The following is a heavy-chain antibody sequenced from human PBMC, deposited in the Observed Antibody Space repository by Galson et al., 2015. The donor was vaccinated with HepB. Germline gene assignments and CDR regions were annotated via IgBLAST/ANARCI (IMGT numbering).Heavy chain of an antibody. CDR3: ARGRPLDSSGWEDQDNYYFDY. CDR2: TYYRSKWYN. J-gene: IGHJ4*02. CDR1: GDSVSSNSAA. V-gene: IGHV6-1*01. Sequence: CAISGDSVSSNSAAWNWIRQSPSRGLEWLGRTYYRSKWYNDYAVSVKSRITINPDTSKNQFSLQLNSVTPEDTAVYYCARGRPLDSSGWEDQDNYYFDYWGQGTLVTVSS. D-gene: IGHD6-19*01.